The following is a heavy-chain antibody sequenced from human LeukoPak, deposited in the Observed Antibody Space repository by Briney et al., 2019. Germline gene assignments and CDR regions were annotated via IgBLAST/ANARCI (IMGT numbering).Heavy chain of an antibody. D-gene: IGHD1-20*01. J-gene: IGHJ4*02. CDR2: IYYSGST. CDR3: ARHNWSDGPFDY. V-gene: IGHV4-39*01. Sequence: SETLSLTCTVSGGSISSSYYYWGWIRQPPGKGLEWIGSIYYSGSTYYNPSLKSRVTISVDTSKNQFSLKLSSVTAADTAVYYCARHNWSDGPFDYWGQGTLVTVSS. CDR1: GGSISSSYYY.